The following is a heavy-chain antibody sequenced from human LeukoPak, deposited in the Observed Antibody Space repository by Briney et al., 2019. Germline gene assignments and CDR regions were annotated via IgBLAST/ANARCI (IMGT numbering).Heavy chain of an antibody. V-gene: IGHV4-30-2*01. CDR1: GGSISSGGYS. D-gene: IGHD4-17*01. CDR2: IYHSGST. CDR3: ARGSPTADS. J-gene: IGHJ4*02. Sequence: SETLSLTCAVSGGSISSGGYSWSWIRQPPGKGLEWIGYIYHSGSTYYNPSLKSRVTISVDPSKNQFSLRLSSVTAADTAVYFCARGSPTADSWGQGTLVTVSS.